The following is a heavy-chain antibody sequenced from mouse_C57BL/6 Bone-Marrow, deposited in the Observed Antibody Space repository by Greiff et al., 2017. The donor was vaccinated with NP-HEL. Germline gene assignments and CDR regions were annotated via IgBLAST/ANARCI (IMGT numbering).Heavy chain of an antibody. CDR2: IYPRSGNT. D-gene: IGHD2-4*01. CDR3: AGRGGLRRPYFDY. Sequence: QVQLQQSGAELARPGASVKLSCKASGYTFTSYGISWVKQRTGQGLEWIGEIYPRSGNTYYNEKFKGKATLTADKSSSTAYMELRSLTSEDSAVYFCAGRGGLRRPYFDYWGRGTTLTVSA. CDR1: GYTFTSYG. V-gene: IGHV1-81*01. J-gene: IGHJ2*01.